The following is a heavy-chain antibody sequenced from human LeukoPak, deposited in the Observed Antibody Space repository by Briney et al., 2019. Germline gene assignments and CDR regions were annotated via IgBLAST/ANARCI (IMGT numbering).Heavy chain of an antibody. CDR1: GFTFRDYW. J-gene: IGHJ4*02. Sequence: QPGGSRRLSCAASGFTFRDYWMSWVRQAPGKGLEWVANIKQDGSLKYYVDSLKGRFTISRDNAKTSVYLQMSSLRAEDTAVYFCARIGYSSSSFDYWGQGTLVTVSS. D-gene: IGHD6-6*01. V-gene: IGHV3-7*01. CDR3: ARIGYSSSSFDY. CDR2: IKQDGSLK.